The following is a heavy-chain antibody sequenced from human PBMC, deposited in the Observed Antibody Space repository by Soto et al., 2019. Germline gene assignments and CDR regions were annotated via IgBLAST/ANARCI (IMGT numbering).Heavy chain of an antibody. Sequence: SETLSLTCTVSGGSISSYYWSWIRQPPGKGLEWIGYIYYSGSTNYNPSLKSRVTTSVDTSKNQFSLKLSSVTAADTAVYFCASGSSWYDWFDPWGQGTLVTVSS. V-gene: IGHV4-59*01. CDR2: IYYSGST. CDR1: GGSISSYY. CDR3: ASGSSWYDWFDP. J-gene: IGHJ5*02. D-gene: IGHD6-13*01.